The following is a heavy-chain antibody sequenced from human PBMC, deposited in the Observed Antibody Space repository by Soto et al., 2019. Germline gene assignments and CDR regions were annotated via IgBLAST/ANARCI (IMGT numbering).Heavy chain of an antibody. CDR3: ASTYCSSTSCYLGLDV. Sequence: SETLSLTCTVSGCSISSSSYYWGWIRQPPGKGLEWIGSIYYSGSTYYNPSLKSRVTISVDTSKNQFSLKLSSVTAADTAVYYCASTYCSSTSCYLGLDVWGKGTTVT. D-gene: IGHD2-2*01. CDR2: IYYSGST. J-gene: IGHJ6*03. CDR1: GCSISSSSYY. V-gene: IGHV4-39*01.